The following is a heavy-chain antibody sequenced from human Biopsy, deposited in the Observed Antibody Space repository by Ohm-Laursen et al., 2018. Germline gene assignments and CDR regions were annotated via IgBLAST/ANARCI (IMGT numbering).Heavy chain of an antibody. Sequence: PDTLSLTCTVSGGSISNNNYYWGWIRQPPGKGLEWIGSIFYRGSTHYKPSLKSRVNISVDTSKNQFSLKLNSVTAADTAVYYCARDYDTSGYYYVSWGQGTLVTVSS. V-gene: IGHV4-39*01. CDR2: IFYRGST. CDR3: ARDYDTSGYYYVS. D-gene: IGHD3-22*01. J-gene: IGHJ5*02. CDR1: GGSISNNNYY.